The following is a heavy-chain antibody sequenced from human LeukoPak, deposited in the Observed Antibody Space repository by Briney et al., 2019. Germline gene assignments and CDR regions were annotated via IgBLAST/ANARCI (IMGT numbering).Heavy chain of an antibody. V-gene: IGHV4-59*08. D-gene: IGHD6-19*01. CDR1: GDSIGDFY. CDR3: ARRTMVAGANWFDP. Sequence: SETLSLTCTVSGDSIGDFYWSWIRQPPGKGLEWIGHIYYFERTDYNPSLKSRVTISVDGSKNQFSLRLSSVTAADTAVYYCARRTMVAGANWFDPWGQGTLVTVSS. CDR2: IYYFERT. J-gene: IGHJ5*02.